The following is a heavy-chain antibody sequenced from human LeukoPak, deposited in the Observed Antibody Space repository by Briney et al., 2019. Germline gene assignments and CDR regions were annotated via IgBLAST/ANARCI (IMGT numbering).Heavy chain of an antibody. CDR2: IKQDGSEK. CDR3: ARVNPLMAPGAFDI. J-gene: IGHJ3*02. D-gene: IGHD2-8*01. Sequence: GKSLRLSCAASEFTLSSYWMAWVRQAPGKGLAWVANIKQDGSEKYYVDSVKGRFTISRDNARNSLYLQMNNLRAEDTAIFYCARVNPLMAPGAFDIWGQGTMVAVSS. V-gene: IGHV3-7*01. CDR1: EFTLSSYW.